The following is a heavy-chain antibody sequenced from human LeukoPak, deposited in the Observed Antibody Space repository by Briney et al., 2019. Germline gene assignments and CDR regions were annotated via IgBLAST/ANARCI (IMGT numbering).Heavy chain of an antibody. CDR2: ISTYNGNT. CDR3: AVTPGVYDWYFDL. Sequence: GASVKVSCKASGYTFTSYGINWVRQAPGQGLEWMGWISTYNGNTNSAQKLQGRVTMTTDTSTSTAYMELRSLRSDDTAMYYCAVTPGVYDWYFDLWGRGTLVTVSS. V-gene: IGHV1-18*01. J-gene: IGHJ2*01. D-gene: IGHD4-11*01. CDR1: GYTFTSYG.